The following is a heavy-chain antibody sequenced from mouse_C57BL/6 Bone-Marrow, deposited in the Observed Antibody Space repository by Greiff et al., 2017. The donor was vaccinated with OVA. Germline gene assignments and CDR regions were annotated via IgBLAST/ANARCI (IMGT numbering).Heavy chain of an antibody. Sequence: EVKLVESGGGLVQPGGSMKLSCVASGFTFSNYWMNWVRQSPEKGLEWVAQIRLKSDNYATHYAESVKGRFTISRDDSKSRVYLQMNNLRAEDTGIYYCTGTRTCAYWGQGTLVTVSA. CDR2: IRLKSDNYAT. CDR1: GFTFSNYW. V-gene: IGHV6-3*01. CDR3: TGTRTCAY. D-gene: IGHD3-3*01. J-gene: IGHJ3*01.